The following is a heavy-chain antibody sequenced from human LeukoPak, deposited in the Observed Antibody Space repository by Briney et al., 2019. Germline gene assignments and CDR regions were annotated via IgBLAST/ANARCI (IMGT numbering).Heavy chain of an antibody. D-gene: IGHD1-14*01. CDR3: VRGDRYFFDY. CDR2: IGNTGRTI. CDR1: GFRFSSYE. V-gene: IGHV3-48*03. J-gene: IGHJ4*02. Sequence: GGSLRLSCAASGFRFSSYEMNWFRQAPGRGLEWVSYIGNTGRTIYYVDSVKGRFTVSRDNAKNSLYLQMNSLRAEDTAIYYCVRGDRYFFDYWGQGTLVTVSS.